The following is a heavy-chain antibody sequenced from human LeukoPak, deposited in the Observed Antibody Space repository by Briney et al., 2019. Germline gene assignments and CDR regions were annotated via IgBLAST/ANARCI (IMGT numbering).Heavy chain of an antibody. CDR2: ISGSSYT. Sequence: GGSLRLSCAASGFTFSDYYMSWIRQAPGKGLEWVSYISGSSYTNYAGSVKGRFTISRDNAKNSLYLQMNSLRAEDTAVYYCARDIPQRGYNYGYDYWGQGTLVTVSS. CDR3: ARDIPQRGYNYGYDY. CDR1: GFTFSDYY. V-gene: IGHV3-11*06. J-gene: IGHJ4*02. D-gene: IGHD5-18*01.